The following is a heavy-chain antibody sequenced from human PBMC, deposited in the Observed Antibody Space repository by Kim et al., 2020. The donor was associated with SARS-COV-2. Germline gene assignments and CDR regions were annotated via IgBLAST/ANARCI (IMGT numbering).Heavy chain of an antibody. CDR3: TTGGSSGWYDFMEDY. CDR1: GFTFSNAW. J-gene: IGHJ4*02. V-gene: IGHV3-15*01. D-gene: IGHD6-19*01. CDR2: IKSKTDGGTT. Sequence: GGSLRLSCAASGFTFSNAWMSWVRQAPGKGLEWVGRIKSKTDGGTTDYAAPVKGRFTISRDDSKNTLYLQMNSLKTEDTAVYYCTTGGSSGWYDFMEDYWGPGTLVTVSS.